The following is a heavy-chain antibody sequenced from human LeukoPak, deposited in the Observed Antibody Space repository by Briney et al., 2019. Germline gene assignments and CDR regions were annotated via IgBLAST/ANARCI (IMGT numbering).Heavy chain of an antibody. CDR1: GYTFTGYY. D-gene: IGHD4-23*01. CDR3: ARDYAPNGGNSEPLDY. V-gene: IGHV1-2*02. J-gene: IGHJ4*02. CDR2: INPNSGGT. Sequence: ASVKVSCKASGYTFTGYYMHWVRQAPGQGLEWMGWINPNSGGTNYAQKFQGRVTMTRDTSIGTAYMDLSSLRSDDTAVYYCARDYAPNGGNSEPLDYWGQGTLVTVSS.